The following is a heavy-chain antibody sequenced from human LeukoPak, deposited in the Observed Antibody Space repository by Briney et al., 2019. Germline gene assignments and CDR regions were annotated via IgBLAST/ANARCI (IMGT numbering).Heavy chain of an antibody. CDR3: ARWATGSRYFDY. CDR1: GGFINSYY. V-gene: IGHV4-59*08. D-gene: IGHD1-1*01. CDR2: IHYSGST. Sequence: PSETLSLTCTVSGGFINSYYWSWIRQPPGKGLEWIGYIHYSGSTSYNPSLKSRITISVDTSKNQFSLRLNSVTAADTAVYYCARWATGSRYFDYWGQGTLVTVSS. J-gene: IGHJ4*02.